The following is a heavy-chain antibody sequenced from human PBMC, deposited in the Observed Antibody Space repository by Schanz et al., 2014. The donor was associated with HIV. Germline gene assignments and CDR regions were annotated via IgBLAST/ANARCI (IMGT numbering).Heavy chain of an antibody. CDR2: IWHDGNNK. J-gene: IGHJ4*02. V-gene: IGHV3-33*08. CDR1: GFPFGYAW. Sequence: VQVVESGGGLVKPGGSLRLSCAPSGFPFGYAWMSWVRQAPGKGLEWVAVIWHDGNNKYYADSVKGRFTISRDNSKNTLYLQMNSLRAEDTAVYYCARGPSLVIVPAATDPRFDYWGQGTLVTVSS. CDR3: ARGPSLVIVPAATDPRFDY. D-gene: IGHD2-2*01.